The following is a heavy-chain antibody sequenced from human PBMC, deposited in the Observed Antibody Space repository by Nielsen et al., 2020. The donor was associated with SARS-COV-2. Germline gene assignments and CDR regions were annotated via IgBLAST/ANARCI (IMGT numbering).Heavy chain of an antibody. J-gene: IGHJ4*02. D-gene: IGHD3-22*01. CDR3: ARGYYDSSGYTTGDYFDY. CDR2: IYTSGST. Sequence: WIRQPPGKGLEWIGRIYTSGSTNYNPSLKSRVTISVDTSKNQFSLKLSSVTAADTAAYYCARGYYDSSGYTTGDYFDYWGQGTLVTVSS. V-gene: IGHV4-4*07.